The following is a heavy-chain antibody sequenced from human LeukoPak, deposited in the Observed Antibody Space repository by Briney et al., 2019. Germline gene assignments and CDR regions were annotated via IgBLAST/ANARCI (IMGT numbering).Heavy chain of an antibody. Sequence: GGSLRLSCVASGITFSSYSMNWVRQAPGKGLEWVSYISSFSGTINYADSVKGRFTISRDNAKNSLYLQMSSLKTEDTAVYYCTTLSCGSDCYSRKGDVFDIWGQGTMVTVSS. CDR1: GITFSSYS. V-gene: IGHV3-48*01. D-gene: IGHD2-21*02. CDR3: TTLSCGSDCYSRKGDVFDI. J-gene: IGHJ3*02. CDR2: ISSFSGTI.